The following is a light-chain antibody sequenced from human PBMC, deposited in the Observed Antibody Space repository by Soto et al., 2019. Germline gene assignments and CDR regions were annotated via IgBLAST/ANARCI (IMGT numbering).Light chain of an antibody. V-gene: IGKV3-15*01. Sequence: EIVMTQSPDTLSVSPGERATLSCRASQSVSSHLAWYQQKPGQAPRLLIYAASTSATGIPARFIGSGSVADFLLTISSLQSEDFAVYYCQQYNNRPRTFGHGMKLEIK. J-gene: IGKJ2*01. CDR1: QSVSSH. CDR2: AAS. CDR3: QQYNNRPRT.